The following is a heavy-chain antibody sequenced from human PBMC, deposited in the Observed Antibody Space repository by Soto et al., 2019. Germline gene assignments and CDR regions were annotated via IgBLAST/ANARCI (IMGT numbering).Heavy chain of an antibody. D-gene: IGHD2-2*01. J-gene: IGHJ4*02. CDR2: ISGSSGST. CDR3: AKEITYCSSTSCYSNY. Sequence: EVQLLESGGGLVQPGGSLRLSCAASGFTFSSYAMSWVRQAPGKGLEWVSAISGSSGSTYYADSVKGRFTISRDNSKNTLYLQMNSLRDEDTAVYYCAKEITYCSSTSCYSNYWGQGTLVTVSS. V-gene: IGHV3-23*01. CDR1: GFTFSSYA.